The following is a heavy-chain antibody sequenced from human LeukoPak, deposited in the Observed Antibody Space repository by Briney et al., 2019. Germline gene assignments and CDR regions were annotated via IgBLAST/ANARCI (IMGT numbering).Heavy chain of an antibody. V-gene: IGHV3-48*03. CDR1: GFTVSSNY. J-gene: IGHJ4*02. CDR3: ARSARLMKGVVEVTALDD. D-gene: IGHD3-3*01. Sequence: GGSLRLSCAASGFTVSSNYMNWVRQAPGKGLEWIAYLSSSGSAFSYADSVKGRFTIARDNAKNSVYLEMNSLRADDTAVYYCARSARLMKGVVEVTALDDWGQGTLVTVSS. CDR2: LSSSGSAF.